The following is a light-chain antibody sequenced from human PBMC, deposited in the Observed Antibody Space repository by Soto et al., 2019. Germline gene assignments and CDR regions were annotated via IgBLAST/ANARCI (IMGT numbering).Light chain of an antibody. CDR1: QSVSSSY. CDR3: QQYGSSPFT. CDR2: DAS. J-gene: IGKJ3*01. Sequence: EIVLTQSPGTLSLSPGERATLSCRASQSVSSSYLAWYQQKPGQAPRLLIYDASSRATGIPDRFSGSGSGTDFTLTISRLEPEDFALYYCQQYGSSPFTFGPGTKVDI. V-gene: IGKV3-20*01.